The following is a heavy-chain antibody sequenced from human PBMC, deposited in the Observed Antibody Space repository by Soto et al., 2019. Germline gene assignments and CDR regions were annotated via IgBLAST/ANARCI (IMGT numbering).Heavy chain of an antibody. V-gene: IGHV5-51*01. CDR1: GYTFIYFW. D-gene: IGHD3-10*01. Sequence: AESLKISCHASGYTFIYFWVAWGRQVPGKGLEWMGVIYPGASDIRYSPSFEGHVTISADKSTNTAYLQWSSLEAADTAIYYCARQGTSRGSDYAAFDFWGPGTLVTVSS. CDR3: ARQGTSRGSDYAAFDF. CDR2: IYPGASDI. J-gene: IGHJ4*02.